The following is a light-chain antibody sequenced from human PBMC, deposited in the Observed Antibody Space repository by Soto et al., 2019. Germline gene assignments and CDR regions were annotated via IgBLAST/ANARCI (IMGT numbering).Light chain of an antibody. CDR3: HQRYNWPIT. CDR1: QSISNL. Sequence: IVLTQSPATLSLSTGERATLSCRASQSISNLLTWYQQKPGQAPRLLIYDASNRATGIPARFSGSGSGTDFTLTISSLEPEDFAIYYCHQRYNWPITFGQGTRLEIK. J-gene: IGKJ5*01. V-gene: IGKV3-11*01. CDR2: DAS.